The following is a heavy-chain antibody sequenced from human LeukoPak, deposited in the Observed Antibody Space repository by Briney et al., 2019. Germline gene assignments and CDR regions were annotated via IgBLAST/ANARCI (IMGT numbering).Heavy chain of an antibody. CDR2: VTGSGADT. V-gene: IGHV3-23*01. CDR3: AFGRDGYAHFLDY. D-gene: IGHD5-24*01. CDR1: GYRFSNYA. Sequence: GGSLRLSCSTSGYRFSNYAMSWVRQAPGKGLEWVSAVTGSGADTYYAGSVQGRFTVSRDNTKNSLFLHMNNLRAEDTAKYYCAFGRDGYAHFLDYWGQGTLVTVSS. J-gene: IGHJ4*02.